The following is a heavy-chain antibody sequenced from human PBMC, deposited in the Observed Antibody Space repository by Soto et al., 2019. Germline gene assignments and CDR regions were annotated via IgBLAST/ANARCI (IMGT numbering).Heavy chain of an antibody. CDR2: ISAYSGNT. CDR3: ARMVDFWSGYYLDY. CDR1: GYTFTSYG. D-gene: IGHD3-3*01. J-gene: IGHJ4*02. V-gene: IGHV1-18*01. Sequence: GASVKVSCKASGYTFTSYGISWVRQAPGQGLEWMGWISAYSGNTNYAQKLQGRVTMTTDTSTSTAYMELRSLRSDDTAVYYCARMVDFWSGYYLDYWGQGTLVTVSS.